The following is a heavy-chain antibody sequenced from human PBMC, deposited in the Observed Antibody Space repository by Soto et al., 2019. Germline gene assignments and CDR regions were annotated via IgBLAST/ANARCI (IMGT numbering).Heavy chain of an antibody. Sequence: EVQLVESGGGLVQPGGSLRLSCAASGFTVSSNYMSWVRQAPGKGLEWVSVIYSGGSTYYADSVKGRFTISRDNSKNTLYLQMNSLRAEDTAVYYCARDPGIVVVPAAKEGAYYYYYMDVCGKGTTVTVSS. V-gene: IGHV3-66*01. CDR1: GFTVSSNY. CDR3: ARDPGIVVVPAAKEGAYYYYYMDV. J-gene: IGHJ6*03. D-gene: IGHD2-2*01. CDR2: IYSGGST.